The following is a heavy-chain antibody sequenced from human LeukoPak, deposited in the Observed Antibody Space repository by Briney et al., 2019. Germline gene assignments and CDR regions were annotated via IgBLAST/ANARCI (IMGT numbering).Heavy chain of an antibody. V-gene: IGHV3-53*01. D-gene: IGHD5-12*01. J-gene: IGHJ4*02. Sequence: GGSLRLSCVASGFTFSSYAMNWVRQAPGKGLEWVSVIYSGGNTYYADSVKGRFTISRDNSKNTLYLQMNSLRAEDTAVYYCARGGRDGYNYFDYWGQGTLVTVSS. CDR2: IYSGGNT. CDR1: GFTFSSYA. CDR3: ARGGRDGYNYFDY.